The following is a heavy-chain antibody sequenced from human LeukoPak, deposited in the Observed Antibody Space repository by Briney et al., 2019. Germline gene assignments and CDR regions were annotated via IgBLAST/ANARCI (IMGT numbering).Heavy chain of an antibody. CDR2: IYSGGST. V-gene: IGHV3-53*01. D-gene: IGHD6-13*01. CDR1: GFTVSSNY. J-gene: IGHJ5*02. CDR3: AGSSWYAGGNWFDP. Sequence: PGGSLRLSCAASGFTVSSNYMSWVRQAPGKGLEWVSVIYSGGSTYYADSVKGRFTISRDNSENTLYLQMNSLRAEDTAVYYCAGSSWYAGGNWFDPWGQGTLVTVYS.